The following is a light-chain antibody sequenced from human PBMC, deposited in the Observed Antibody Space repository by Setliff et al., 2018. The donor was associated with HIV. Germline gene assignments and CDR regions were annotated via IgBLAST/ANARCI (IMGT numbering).Light chain of an antibody. J-gene: IGLJ1*01. CDR2: DVT. CDR3: CSYADSNTFV. Sequence: ALTQPASVSGSPGQSITIPCTGTSSDIGGYNSVSWYQQHPDKAPKLMIYDVTKRPSGVSNRFSGSKSGNTASLTISGLQAEDEADYYCCSYADSNTFVFGAGTKGTV. CDR1: SSDIGGYNS. V-gene: IGLV2-23*02.